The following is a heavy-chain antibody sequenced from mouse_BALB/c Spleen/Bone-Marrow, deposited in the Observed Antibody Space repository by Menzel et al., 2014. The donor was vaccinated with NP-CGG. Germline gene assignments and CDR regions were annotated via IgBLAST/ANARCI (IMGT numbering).Heavy chain of an antibody. Sequence: QVHVKQSGAELVRPGASVELSCRAPGYSFTSYWVNWVKQRPGQGLEWIGMIHPSDSETRLNQKFKDKATLTVDKSSSTAYMQLSSPTSEDSAVYYCARGGYDGWYFDVWGAGTTVTVSS. V-gene: IGHV1-74*01. CDR2: IHPSDSET. J-gene: IGHJ1*01. CDR3: ARGGYDGWYFDV. D-gene: IGHD2-2*01. CDR1: GYSFTSYW.